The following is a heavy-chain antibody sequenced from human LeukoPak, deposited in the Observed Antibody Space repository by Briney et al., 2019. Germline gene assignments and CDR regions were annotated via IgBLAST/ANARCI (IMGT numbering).Heavy chain of an antibody. CDR1: GGSITGYY. J-gene: IGHJ3*02. CDR2: VFYEGGT. CDR3: ARGANYGFSAFDI. Sequence: SETLSLTCTVSGGSITGYYWSWIRQPPGKGLEWVGYVFYEGGTLYNPSLKSRVTISVDTSKNQFSLKLSSVTAADTAVYYCARGANYGFSAFDIWGQGTMVTVSS. D-gene: IGHD3-10*01. V-gene: IGHV4-59*01.